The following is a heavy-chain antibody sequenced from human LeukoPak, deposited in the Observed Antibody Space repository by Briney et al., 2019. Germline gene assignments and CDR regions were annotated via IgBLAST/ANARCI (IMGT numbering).Heavy chain of an antibody. D-gene: IGHD2-2*01. CDR3: ARQWGDCSSTSCYSAS. V-gene: IGHV5-51*01. CDR1: GYSFISYW. CDR2: NYPGDADT. J-gene: IGHJ5*02. Sequence: GASLQTPSKGSGYSFISYWIGWGRRMPGKGLEWRGSNYPGDADTRYNPSFQGQVTISDDKSVSTAYLQWSSLNASDTAMYCCARQWGDCSSTSCYSASWGQGTLVTVSS.